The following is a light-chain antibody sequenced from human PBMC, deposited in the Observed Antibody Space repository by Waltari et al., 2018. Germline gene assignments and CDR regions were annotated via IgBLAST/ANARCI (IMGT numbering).Light chain of an antibody. Sequence: DIVMTQSPDSLAVSLGERATINCKSSQSVLYNSDNKNYLAWYQQKPGQPPKLLIYWASTRDSGVPDRFSGSGSGSDFTLTITSLQAEDVAVYYCQQYYGTPPRTFGQGTKVEIK. J-gene: IGKJ1*01. CDR3: QQYYGTPPRT. CDR2: WAS. CDR1: QSVLYNSDNKNY. V-gene: IGKV4-1*01.